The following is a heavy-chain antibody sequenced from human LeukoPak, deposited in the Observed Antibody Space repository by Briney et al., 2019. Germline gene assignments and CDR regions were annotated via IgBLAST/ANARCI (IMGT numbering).Heavy chain of an antibody. CDR2: ISYGGSSK. D-gene: IGHD2-21*02. Sequence: PGRSLRLSCAASGFTFGNYGMHWVRQAPRKGLEWVAVISYGGSSKYYADSVKGRFTISRDNSRNTRYLQMNSVRAEDTAVYYCAKVEVAYCGGDCYSLVDYWGQGTLVTVSS. CDR3: AKVEVAYCGGDCYSLVDY. CDR1: GFTFGNYG. V-gene: IGHV3-30*18. J-gene: IGHJ4*02.